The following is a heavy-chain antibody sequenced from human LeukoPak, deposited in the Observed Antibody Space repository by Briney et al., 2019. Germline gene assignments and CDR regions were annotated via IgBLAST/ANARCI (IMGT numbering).Heavy chain of an antibody. CDR1: GFTFDDYA. J-gene: IGHJ3*02. CDR3: ARRVDSYGGAFDI. Sequence: GGSLRLSCAASGFTFDDYAMHWVRQAPGKGLEWVSSISSSSSYIYYADSVKGRFTISRDNSKNTLYLQMGSLRAEDMAVYYCARRVDSYGGAFDIWGQGTMVTVSS. D-gene: IGHD5-18*01. CDR2: ISSSSSYI. V-gene: IGHV3-21*01.